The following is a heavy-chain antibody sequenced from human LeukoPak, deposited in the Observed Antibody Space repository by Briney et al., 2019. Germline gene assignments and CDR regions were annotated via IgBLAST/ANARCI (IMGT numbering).Heavy chain of an antibody. V-gene: IGHV3-48*04. D-gene: IGHD3-10*01. CDR3: ARGTRSGSYYNKGLDY. Sequence: GGSLRLSCAASGFTFSSYSMNWVRQAPGKGLEWVSYISSSSSTIYYADSVKGRFTISRDNAKNSLYLQMNSLRAEDTAVYYCARGTRSGSYYNKGLDYWGQGTLVTVSS. J-gene: IGHJ4*02. CDR2: ISSSSSTI. CDR1: GFTFSSYS.